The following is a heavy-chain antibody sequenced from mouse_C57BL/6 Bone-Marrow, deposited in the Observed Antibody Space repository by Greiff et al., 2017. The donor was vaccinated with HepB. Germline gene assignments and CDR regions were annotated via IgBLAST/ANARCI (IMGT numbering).Heavy chain of an antibody. CDR2: IWGDGST. D-gene: IGHD2-14*01. CDR1: GFSLTSYG. V-gene: IGHV2-3*01. CDR3: AKSRGYGWYFDG. Sequence: VKLVESGPGLVAPSQRLSITCTVSGFSLTSYGVSWVRQPPGKGLEWLGVIWGDGSTNYHSALISRLSSSTDNSKSHVVLKLNSLQTDDTATCYCAKSRGYGWYFDGWGTGTTVTVSS. J-gene: IGHJ1*03.